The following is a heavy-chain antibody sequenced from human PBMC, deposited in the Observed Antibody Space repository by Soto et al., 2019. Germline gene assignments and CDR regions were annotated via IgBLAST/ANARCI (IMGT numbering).Heavy chain of an antibody. Sequence: SETLSLTCAVYDGSFSDYYWNWIRQAPGKGLEWIGEIKHGGSTNYNPSLKTRVTMSLDTSKNQVSLKVTSVTAADTAMYYCARGRGEVDSWGQGTLVTVSS. D-gene: IGHD3-16*01. CDR1: DGSFSDYY. CDR2: IKHGGST. J-gene: IGHJ4*02. V-gene: IGHV4-34*01. CDR3: ARGRGEVDS.